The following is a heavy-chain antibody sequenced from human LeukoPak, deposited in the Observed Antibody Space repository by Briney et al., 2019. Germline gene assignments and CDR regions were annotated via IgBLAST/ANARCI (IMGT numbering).Heavy chain of an antibody. J-gene: IGHJ4*02. CDR2: ISSNGGST. CDR3: ARSVRYSGSYFDY. D-gene: IGHD1-26*01. V-gene: IGHV3-64*01. CDR1: GFTFSSYA. Sequence: GGSLRLSCAASGFTFSSYAMHWVRQDPGKGLEYVSAISSNGGSTYYANSVKGRFTISRDNSKNTLYLQMGSLRAEDMAVYYCARSVRYSGSYFDYWGQGTLVTVSS.